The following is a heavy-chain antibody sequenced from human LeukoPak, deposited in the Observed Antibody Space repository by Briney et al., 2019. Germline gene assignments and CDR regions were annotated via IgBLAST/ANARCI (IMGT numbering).Heavy chain of an antibody. D-gene: IGHD3/OR15-3a*01. CDR2: IYDSGST. Sequence: PSETLSLTCTVSGGSISSYYWSWIRQPPGKGLEWIGYIYDSGSTNYNPSLQSRITISVDTSKNQFSLKVSSVTAEDPAVYYCARHTGRGVGGHWTTYAMDVWGQGTTVTVSS. CDR1: GGSISSYY. J-gene: IGHJ6*02. V-gene: IGHV4-59*08. CDR3: ARHTGRGVGGHWTTYAMDV.